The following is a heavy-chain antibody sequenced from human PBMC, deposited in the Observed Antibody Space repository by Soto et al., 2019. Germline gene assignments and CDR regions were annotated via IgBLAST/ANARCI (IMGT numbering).Heavy chain of an antibody. V-gene: IGHV4-4*02. CDR3: ARDSRTGCSSTDCYMS. Sequence: SETLSLTCAVSGDSISSGAWWSWVRQSPGKGLQWIGEIYHSGNTRNNPSIKSRVTMSVDKSNNQFSMNLMSVTAADTATYYCARDSRTGCSSTDCYMSWGRGILVTVSS. J-gene: IGHJ5*02. D-gene: IGHD2-2*01. CDR1: GDSISSGAW. CDR2: IYHSGNT.